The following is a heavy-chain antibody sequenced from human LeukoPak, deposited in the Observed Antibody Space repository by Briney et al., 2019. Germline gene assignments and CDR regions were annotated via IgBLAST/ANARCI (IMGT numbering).Heavy chain of an antibody. Sequence: GGSLRLSCAASGFTFSSYAMHWVRRASGKGLEYVSGISSNGGSTYYADSVKGRFTISRDNSKNTLYLQMGSLRAEDMAVYYCARSLDYGGNAYFDNWGQGTLVTVSS. D-gene: IGHD4-23*01. CDR1: GFTFSSYA. J-gene: IGHJ4*02. V-gene: IGHV3-64*02. CDR3: ARSLDYGGNAYFDN. CDR2: ISSNGGST.